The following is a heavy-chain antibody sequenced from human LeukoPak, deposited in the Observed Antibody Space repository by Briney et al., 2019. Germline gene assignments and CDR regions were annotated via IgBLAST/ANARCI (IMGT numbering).Heavy chain of an antibody. CDR1: GFTFSSYG. J-gene: IGHJ5*02. CDR3: AKDRRDSSGYYYLGGWFDP. D-gene: IGHD3-22*01. Sequence: RGSLRLSCAASGFTFSSYGMHWVRQAPGKGLEWVAFIRYDGSNKYYADSVKGRFTISRDNSKNTLYLQMNSLRAEDTAVYYCAKDRRDSSGYYYLGGWFDPWGQGTLVTVSS. V-gene: IGHV3-30*02. CDR2: IRYDGSNK.